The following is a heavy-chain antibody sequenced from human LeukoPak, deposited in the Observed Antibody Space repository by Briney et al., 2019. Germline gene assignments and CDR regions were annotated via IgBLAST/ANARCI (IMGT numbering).Heavy chain of an antibody. CDR2: IYYSGST. CDR3: ARPGIAAAGGNWFDP. V-gene: IGHV4-39*07. CDR1: GGSISSSSYY. D-gene: IGHD6-13*01. Sequence: SETLSLTCTVSGGSISSSSYYWGWIRQPPGKGLEWIGSIYYSGSTYYNPSLKSRVTISVDTSKNQFSLKLSSVTAADTAVYYCARPGIAAAGGNWFDPWGQGTLVTVSS. J-gene: IGHJ5*02.